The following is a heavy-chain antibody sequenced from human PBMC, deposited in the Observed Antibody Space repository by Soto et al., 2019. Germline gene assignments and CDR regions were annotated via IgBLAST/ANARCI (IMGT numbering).Heavy chain of an antibody. V-gene: IGHV4-39*01. D-gene: IGHD3-16*01. CDR2: TYYNGNA. CDR1: GGSIYRSNYY. CDR3: ARTFGGHLYSFDF. J-gene: IGHJ4*02. Sequence: SETLSLTCNVSGGSIYRSNYYWDWLRQPPGKGLEWIGTTYYNGNAYYNPSLKSRVSMSVDTSKNQFSLKLVSVTAADTAVYYCARTFGGHLYSFDFWGQGTLVTVSS.